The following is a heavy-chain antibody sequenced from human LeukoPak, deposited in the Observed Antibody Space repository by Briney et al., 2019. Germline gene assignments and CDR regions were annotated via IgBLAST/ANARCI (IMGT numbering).Heavy chain of an antibody. CDR3: AKERQAGDYFTSDH. CDR2: IGTTSGAI. D-gene: IGHD4-17*01. J-gene: IGHJ4*02. V-gene: IGHV3-48*01. Sequence: GGSLRLSCAASGFTFNAFGMNWVRQAPGKGLEWVSYIGTTSGAIYYADSVKGRFTISRDNSKNTLYLQMNSLRAEDTAVYYCAKERQAGDYFTSDHWGQGTLVTVSS. CDR1: GFTFNAFG.